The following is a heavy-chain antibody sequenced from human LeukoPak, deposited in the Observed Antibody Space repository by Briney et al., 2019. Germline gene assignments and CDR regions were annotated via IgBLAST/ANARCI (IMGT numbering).Heavy chain of an antibody. V-gene: IGHV3-7*01. D-gene: IGHD2-2*01. CDR2: IKQDGSEK. CDR3: GGGCSSSSCYPHGFDY. J-gene: IGHJ4*02. CDR1: GFTFSSYW. Sequence: PPGGSLRLSCAASGFTFSSYWMSWVRQAPGKGLEWVANIKQDGSEKYYVDSVKGRFTISRDNAKNSLYLRMNSLRAEDTAVYYCGGGCSSSSCYPHGFDYWGQGTLVTVSS.